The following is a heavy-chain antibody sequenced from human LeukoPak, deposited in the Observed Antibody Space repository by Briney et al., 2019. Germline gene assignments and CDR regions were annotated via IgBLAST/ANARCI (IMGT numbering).Heavy chain of an antibody. J-gene: IGHJ4*02. CDR1: GGSISNYY. CDR2: IYYSGST. CDR3: ARSGSGYYYVDYDY. Sequence: SETLSLTCTVSGGSISNYYWSWIRQPPGKGLDWIGYIYYSGSTNYNPSLKSRVTISVDTSKNQFSLKLSSVTAADTAVYYCARSGSGYYYVDYDYWGQGTLVTVSS. D-gene: IGHD3-22*01. V-gene: IGHV4-59*08.